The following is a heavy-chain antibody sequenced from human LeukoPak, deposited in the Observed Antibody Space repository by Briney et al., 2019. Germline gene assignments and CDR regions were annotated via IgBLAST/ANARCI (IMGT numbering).Heavy chain of an antibody. CDR1: GYTFTSYG. J-gene: IGHJ5*02. CDR2: MNPNSGNT. Sequence: ASVKVSCKASGYTFTSYGISWVRQATGQGLEWMGWMNPNSGNTGYAQKFQGRVTMTRNTSISTAYMELSSLRSEDTAVYYCARAGGEYYYGSGSNWFDPWGQGTLVTVSS. V-gene: IGHV1-8*02. D-gene: IGHD3-10*01. CDR3: ARAGGEYYYGSGSNWFDP.